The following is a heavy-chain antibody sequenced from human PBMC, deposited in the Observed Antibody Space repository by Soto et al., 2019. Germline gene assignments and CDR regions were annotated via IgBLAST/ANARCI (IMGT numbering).Heavy chain of an antibody. J-gene: IGHJ4*02. D-gene: IGHD3-10*01. CDR1: GFTFRNYW. CDR2: INSDGSST. CDR3: ARLSMIRGLTADY. Sequence: EVQLAESGGGLVQPGGSLRLACAASGFTFRNYWMHWVRQAPGKGLVWVSRINSDGSSTSYADSVKGRFTISRDNAKNTLNLQMNSLRAEDTAVYYCARLSMIRGLTADYWGQGILVTVSS. V-gene: IGHV3-74*01.